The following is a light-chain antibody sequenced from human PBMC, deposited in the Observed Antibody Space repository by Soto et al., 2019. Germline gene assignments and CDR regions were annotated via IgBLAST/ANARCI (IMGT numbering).Light chain of an antibody. J-gene: IGKJ5*01. CDR2: AAS. CDR1: QSISSY. CDR3: QQSYMDPIT. Sequence: DIQMTQSPSSLSASVGDIVTISCRASQSISSYLNWYQQKPGKAPKLLIYAASSLQSGVPSRFSGSGSGTDFTLSISSVQPEDFATYFCQQSYMDPITFGQGTRLEIK. V-gene: IGKV1-39*01.